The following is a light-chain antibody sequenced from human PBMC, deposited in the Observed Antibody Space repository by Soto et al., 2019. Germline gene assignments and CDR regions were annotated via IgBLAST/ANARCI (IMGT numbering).Light chain of an antibody. CDR2: AAS. CDR3: QQSYSSPFT. Sequence: DIQMTQAPSSPSASVGDRVTITCRASQPIDTSLNWYQQKPGNAPRLLIYAASSLQSGVPLRFSGSGSGTDFTLTISSLQPEDFATYYCQQSYSSPFTFGPWTTVDIK. CDR1: QPIDTS. V-gene: IGKV1-39*01. J-gene: IGKJ3*01.